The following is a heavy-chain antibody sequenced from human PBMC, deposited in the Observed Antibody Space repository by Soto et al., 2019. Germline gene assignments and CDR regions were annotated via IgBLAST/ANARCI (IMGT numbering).Heavy chain of an antibody. CDR1: GFNFNTYA. CDR3: AKELGRAAVLVVAFDI. D-gene: IGHD3-10*01. CDR2: ISRGGENT. J-gene: IGHJ3*02. Sequence: VQLLESGGGLAQPGGSLRLSCTVSGFNFNTYAMSWVRQSPGKGLGWVSGISRGGENTYYADSGKGRFTISRDSSKSSLSLQMNHLRAEETAVYYCAKELGRAAVLVVAFDIWGHGALVAVSS. V-gene: IGHV3-23*01.